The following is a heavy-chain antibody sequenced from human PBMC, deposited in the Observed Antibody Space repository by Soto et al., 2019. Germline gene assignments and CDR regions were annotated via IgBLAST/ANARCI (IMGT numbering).Heavy chain of an antibody. Sequence: GASVKVSCKASGGTFSSYAISWVRQAPGQGLEWMGGIIPIFGTANYAQKFQGRVTITADKSTSTAYMELSSLRSEDTAVYYCATNVDYYDSSGYPPAYWGQGTLVTVSS. CDR1: GGTFSSYA. CDR2: IIPIFGTA. V-gene: IGHV1-69*06. CDR3: ATNVDYYDSSGYPPAY. J-gene: IGHJ4*02. D-gene: IGHD3-22*01.